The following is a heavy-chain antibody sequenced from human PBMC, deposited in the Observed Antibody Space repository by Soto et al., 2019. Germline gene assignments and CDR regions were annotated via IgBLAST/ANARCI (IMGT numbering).Heavy chain of an antibody. V-gene: IGHV3-23*01. CDR2: ISGSGGST. CDR3: AKSIDSGWFGDRDPWYFDL. CDR1: GFTFSSYA. J-gene: IGHJ2*01. Sequence: GGSLRLSCAASGFTFSSYAMSWVRQAPGKGLEWVSAISGSGGSTYYADSVKGRFTISRDNSKNTLYLQMNSLRAEDTAVYYCAKSIDSGWFGDRDPWYFDLWGRGTLVTVSS. D-gene: IGHD3-10*01.